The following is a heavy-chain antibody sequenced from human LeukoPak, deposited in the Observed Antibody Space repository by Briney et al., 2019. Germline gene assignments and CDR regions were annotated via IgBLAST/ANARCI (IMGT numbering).Heavy chain of an antibody. V-gene: IGHV3-48*04. D-gene: IGHD5-24*01. CDR1: GFTFSSYS. CDR3: ARDQYVYGDGYNLADY. Sequence: GGSLRLSCAASGFTFSSYSMNWVRQAPGKGLEWVSYISSSSSTIYYADSVKGRFTISRDNAKNSLYLQVNSLRAEDTAVYYCARDQYVYGDGYNLADYWGQGTLVTVSS. CDR2: ISSSSSTI. J-gene: IGHJ4*02.